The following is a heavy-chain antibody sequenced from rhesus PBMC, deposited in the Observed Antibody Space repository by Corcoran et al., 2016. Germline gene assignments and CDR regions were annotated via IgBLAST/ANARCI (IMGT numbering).Heavy chain of an antibody. CDR1: GFTFSSYW. D-gene: IGHD3-9*01. V-gene: IGHV3-14*01. CDR2: INSAGSRT. Sequence: GESGGGLAKPGGSLRLSCAASGFTFSSYWMHWVRQAPGKGLEWISAINSAGSRTYYADSVKGRFTISRENAKNTLYLQMDGLRAGDTAVYYCAGDLITRMITVTGPADYWGQGVLVTVSS. CDR3: AGDLITRMITVTGPADY. J-gene: IGHJ4*01.